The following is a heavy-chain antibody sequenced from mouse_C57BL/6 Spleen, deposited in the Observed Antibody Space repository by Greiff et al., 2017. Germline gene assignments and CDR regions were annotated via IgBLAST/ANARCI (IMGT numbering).Heavy chain of an antibody. CDR2: IRLKSDNYAT. CDR1: GFTFSNYW. CDR3: TGGLGSAY. J-gene: IGHJ3*01. V-gene: IGHV6-3*01. D-gene: IGHD4-1*01. Sequence: EVQGVESGGGLVQPGGSMKLSCVASGFTFSNYWMNWVRQSPEKGLEWVAQIRLKSDNYATHYAESVKGMFTISRDDSKSSVYLQMNNLRAEDTGIYYSTGGLGSAYWGQGTLVTVSA.